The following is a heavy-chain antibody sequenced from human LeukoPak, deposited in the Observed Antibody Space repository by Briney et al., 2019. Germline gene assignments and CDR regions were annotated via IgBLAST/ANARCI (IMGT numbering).Heavy chain of an antibody. D-gene: IGHD3-22*01. Sequence: GESLRISCKGSEYTFTTYWVAWVRQVPGKGLEWMGIIYPGASDTRYSPSFQGQVTISADKSISTAYLQWNSLKASDTAIYYCARLPFYYDSRGYYPLDYWGQGTLVTVSS. V-gene: IGHV5-51*01. CDR1: EYTFTTYW. CDR3: ARLPFYYDSRGYYPLDY. J-gene: IGHJ4*02. CDR2: IYPGASDT.